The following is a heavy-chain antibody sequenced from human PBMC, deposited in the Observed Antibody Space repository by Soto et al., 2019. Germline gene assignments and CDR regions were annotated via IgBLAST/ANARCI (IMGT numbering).Heavy chain of an antibody. CDR1: GFTFNSYV. Sequence: LRLSCAASGFTFNSYVMTWVRQAPGEGLEWVSSISRSGRGSAYYADSVKGRFTISRDNSENTLFLQMNNLRDEDTALYYCARGRYLDSSDYWVANLPFDHWGLGTLVTVSS. D-gene: IGHD3-22*01. V-gene: IGHV3-23*01. J-gene: IGHJ4*02. CDR3: ARGRYLDSSDYWVANLPFDH. CDR2: ISRSGRGSA.